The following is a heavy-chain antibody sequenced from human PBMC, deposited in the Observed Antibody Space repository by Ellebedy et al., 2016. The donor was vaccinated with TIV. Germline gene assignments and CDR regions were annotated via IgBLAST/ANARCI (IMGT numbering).Heavy chain of an antibody. CDR2: IIPIFGSA. J-gene: IGHJ4*02. CDR3: ARFNGWGYYFDY. D-gene: IGHD6-19*01. Sequence: ASVKVSXXASGGTFISYAISWVRQAPGQGLEWMGGIIPIFGSANYAQKFQGRVTITADESTSTAYMDLSGLRSEDTAVYYCARFNGWGYYFDYWGQGTLVTVSS. CDR1: GGTFISYA. V-gene: IGHV1-69*13.